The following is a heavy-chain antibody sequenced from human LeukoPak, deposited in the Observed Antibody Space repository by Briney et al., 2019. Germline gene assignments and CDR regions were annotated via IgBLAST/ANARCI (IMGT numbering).Heavy chain of an antibody. V-gene: IGHV4-30-4*08. Sequence: SQTLSLTCTVSGCSISSCDYYWICIRQPPGKGLEWIRYIYYSGSTYYNPSLKSRVTISVDTSKNQLSLKLSSVTAADTAVYYCAREGDYSIDYWGQGTLVTVSS. CDR3: AREGDYSIDY. D-gene: IGHD4-11*01. CDR1: GCSISSCDYY. J-gene: IGHJ4*02. CDR2: IYYSGST.